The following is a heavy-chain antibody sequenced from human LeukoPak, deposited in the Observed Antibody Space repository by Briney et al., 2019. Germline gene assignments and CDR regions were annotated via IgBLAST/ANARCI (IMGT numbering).Heavy chain of an antibody. CDR3: ARGVISYSSGWFKDY. J-gene: IGHJ4*02. D-gene: IGHD6-19*01. V-gene: IGHV4-34*01. CDR2: INHGGST. Sequence: SETLSLTCAVYGGSFSGYYWSWIRQPPGKGLEWIGEINHGGSTNYNPSLKSRVTISVDTSKDQFSLKLSSVTAADTAVYYCARGVISYSSGWFKDYWGQGTLVTVSS. CDR1: GGSFSGYY.